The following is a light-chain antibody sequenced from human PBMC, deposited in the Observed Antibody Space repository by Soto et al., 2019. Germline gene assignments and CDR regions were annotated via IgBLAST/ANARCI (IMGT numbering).Light chain of an antibody. V-gene: IGLV2-11*01. CDR2: DVT. Sequence: QSALTQPRSVSGSPGQSVTISCTGTNSDVGTYNYVSWYQQHPGKAPKLIIYDVTKRPSGVPDRFSGSKSGNTASLIISGLQAADEAEYYCCCCSYAGSSSFRVLFGGGTKPPS. CDR1: NSDVGTYNY. J-gene: IGLJ2*01. CDR3: CSYAGSSSFRVL.